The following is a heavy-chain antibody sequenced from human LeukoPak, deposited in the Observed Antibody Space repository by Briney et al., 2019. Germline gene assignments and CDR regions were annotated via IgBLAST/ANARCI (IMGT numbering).Heavy chain of an antibody. Sequence: ASVRVSCKASGYTFTSYGISWVRQAPGQGPEWMGWISAYNGNTNYAQKLQGRVTMITDTSTSTAYMELRSLRSDDTAVYYCARDHYDILTGFPYWGQGTLVTVSS. D-gene: IGHD3-9*01. V-gene: IGHV1-18*01. CDR2: ISAYNGNT. CDR3: ARDHYDILTGFPY. J-gene: IGHJ4*02. CDR1: GYTFTSYG.